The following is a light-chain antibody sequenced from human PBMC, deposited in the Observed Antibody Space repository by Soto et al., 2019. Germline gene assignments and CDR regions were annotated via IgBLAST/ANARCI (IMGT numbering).Light chain of an antibody. CDR1: SGSIASNY. CDR2: EHN. V-gene: IGLV6-57*04. J-gene: IGLJ3*02. CDR3: QSYDSSSWV. Sequence: FMLTQPHSVSESPGKTVTISCTRSSGSIASNYVQWYQQRPGSAPTTVIYEHNQRPSGVPDRFSGSIDSSSNSASLTISRLKTEDEADYYCQSYDSSSWVFGGGTKLTVL.